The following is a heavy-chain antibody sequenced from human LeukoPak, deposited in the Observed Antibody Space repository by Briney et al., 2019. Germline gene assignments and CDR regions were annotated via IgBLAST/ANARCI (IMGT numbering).Heavy chain of an antibody. CDR2: ISSSSSYI. CDR1: GFTFSSYT. V-gene: IGHV3-21*01. J-gene: IGHJ4*02. Sequence: GGSLRLSCAASGFTFSSYTMKWVRQAPGKGLEGVSSISSSSSYIYYADSVKGRFTISRDNAKNSLYLQMNSLRAEDTAVYYCARGYGRADYWGQGTLVTVSS. D-gene: IGHD6-13*01. CDR3: ARGYGRADY.